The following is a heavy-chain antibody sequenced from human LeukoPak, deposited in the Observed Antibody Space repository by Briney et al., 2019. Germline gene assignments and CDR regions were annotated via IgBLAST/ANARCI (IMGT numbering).Heavy chain of an antibody. CDR3: ARELKPGMPAPYNWFDP. CDR2: IYTSGST. D-gene: IGHD2-2*01. V-gene: IGHV4-4*07. Sequence: SETLSLTCTVSGGSISSYYWSWIRQPAGKGLEWIGRIYTSGSTNCNPSLKSRVTMSVDTSKNQFSLKLSSVTAADTAVYYCARELKPGMPAPYNWFDPWGQGTLVTVSS. CDR1: GGSISSYY. J-gene: IGHJ5*02.